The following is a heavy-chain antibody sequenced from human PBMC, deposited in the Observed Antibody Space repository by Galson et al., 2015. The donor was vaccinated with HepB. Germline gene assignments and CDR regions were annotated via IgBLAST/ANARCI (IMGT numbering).Heavy chain of an antibody. CDR2: ISAYNGNT. D-gene: IGHD3-9*01. Sequence: SVKVSCKASGYTFTSYGISWVRQAPGQGLEWMGWISAYNGNTNYAQKLQGRVTMTTDTSTSTAYMELRSLRSDDTAVYYCARGAHPIDYYDILTGYGGGLRGYFDYWGQGTLVTVSS. V-gene: IGHV1-18*01. CDR1: GYTFTSYG. J-gene: IGHJ4*02. CDR3: ARGAHPIDYYDILTGYGGGLRGYFDY.